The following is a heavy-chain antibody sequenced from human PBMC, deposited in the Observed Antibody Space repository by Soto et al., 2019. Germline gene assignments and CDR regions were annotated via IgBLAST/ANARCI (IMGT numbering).Heavy chain of an antibody. V-gene: IGHV3-15*01. CDR3: ATGYPYYFDRRDRSEYHGDDAFDI. CDR2: IQTNAEAAIT. Sequence: PGGSLRLSCAASGFTFNNAWMTWVRQAPGKGLEWVGRIQTNAEAAITHYPAPVKGRFTISRDDSKNTLYLQMNSLQIEDTAVYYCATGYPYYFDRRDRSEYHGDDAFDIWGQGTMVTVSS. CDR1: GFTFNNAW. D-gene: IGHD3-22*01. J-gene: IGHJ3*02.